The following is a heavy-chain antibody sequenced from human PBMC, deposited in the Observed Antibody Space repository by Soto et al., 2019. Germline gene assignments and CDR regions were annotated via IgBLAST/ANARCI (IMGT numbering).Heavy chain of an antibody. CDR1: GGTFSSYA. J-gene: IGHJ5*02. Sequence: QVQLVQSGAEVKKPGSSVKVSCKASGGTFSSYAISWVRQAPGQRLEWMGGIIPIFGTANYAQKFQGRVKITADESTSTADMELSSLRSEYTAVYYCARDHYYGSGPGRVWFDPWGQGTLVTVSS. D-gene: IGHD3-10*01. V-gene: IGHV1-69*01. CDR3: ARDHYYGSGPGRVWFDP. CDR2: IIPIFGTA.